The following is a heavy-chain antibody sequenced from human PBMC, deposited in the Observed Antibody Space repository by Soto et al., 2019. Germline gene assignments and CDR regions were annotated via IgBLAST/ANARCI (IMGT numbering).Heavy chain of an antibody. CDR2: IYWNDDK. J-gene: IGHJ5*02. CDR3: XXXRKERIAVAGPTNWFDP. V-gene: IGHV2-5*01. D-gene: IGHD6-19*01. CDR1: GFSLSTSGVG. Sequence: SGPTLVNPTQTLTLTCTFSGFSLSTSGVGVGWIRQPPGKALEWLALIYWNDDKRYSPSLKSRLTITKDTSKNQVVLTMTNMDPVDTATYYXXXXRKERIAVAGPTNWFDPWGQGTLVTVSS.